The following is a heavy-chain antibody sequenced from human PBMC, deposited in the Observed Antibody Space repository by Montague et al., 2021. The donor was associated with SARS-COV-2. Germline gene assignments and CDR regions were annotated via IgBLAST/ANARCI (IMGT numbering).Heavy chain of an antibody. CDR2: IWYDGSNK. J-gene: IGHJ6*02. D-gene: IGHD3-10*01. V-gene: IGHV3-33*08. Sequence: SLRLSCAASRFTFSSYEMNWVRQAPGKGLEWVAVIWYDGSNKYYADSVKGRFTISRDNSKNTLYLQMNSLRAEDTAVYYCARVLSYYGMDVWGQGTTVTVSS. CDR3: ARVLSYYGMDV. CDR1: RFTFSSYE.